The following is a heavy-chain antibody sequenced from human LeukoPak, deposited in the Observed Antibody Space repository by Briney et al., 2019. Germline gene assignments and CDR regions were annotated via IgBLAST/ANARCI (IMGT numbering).Heavy chain of an antibody. J-gene: IGHJ3*02. Sequence: SVKVSCKASGGTFSSYAISWVRQAPGQGLEWMGGIIPIFGTANYAQKFQGRVTITADESTRTAYMELRSLRSEDTALYYCARRSAGDAFDIWGQGTMVTVSS. CDR2: IIPIFGTA. V-gene: IGHV1-69*01. D-gene: IGHD6-19*01. CDR3: ARRSAGDAFDI. CDR1: GGTFSSYA.